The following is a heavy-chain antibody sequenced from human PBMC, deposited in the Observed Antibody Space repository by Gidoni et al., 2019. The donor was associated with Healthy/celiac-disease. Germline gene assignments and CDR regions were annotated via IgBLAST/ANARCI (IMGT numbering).Heavy chain of an antibody. CDR2: IKQDGSEK. CDR3: ARDQLLYYGSGSYWGFDY. V-gene: IGHV3-7*01. J-gene: IGHJ4*02. Sequence: EVQLVESGGGLVQPWGSLRLSCAASGFPFSSYWLSWVRQAPGKGLEGVANIKQDGSEKYYVDAVKGRFTISRDNAKNSLYLQMNSLRAEDTAVYYCARDQLLYYGSGSYWGFDYWGQGTLVTVSS. D-gene: IGHD3-10*01. CDR1: GFPFSSYW.